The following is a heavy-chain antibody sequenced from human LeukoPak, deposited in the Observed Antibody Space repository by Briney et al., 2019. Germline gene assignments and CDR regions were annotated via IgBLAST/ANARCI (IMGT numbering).Heavy chain of an antibody. D-gene: IGHD3-10*01. Sequence: GGSQRLSCAASGFTVSSNYMNWVRQAPGKGLEWVSSIYSGGSTYYADSVKGRFTISRVNSENTVYLHMNSLTVEDTAVYYCASGLDVSGWGTYYWKASYSMDVWGQGTTVTVSS. CDR2: IYSGGST. V-gene: IGHV3-53*01. J-gene: IGHJ6*02. CDR1: GFTVSSNY. CDR3: ASGLDVSGWGTYYWKASYSMDV.